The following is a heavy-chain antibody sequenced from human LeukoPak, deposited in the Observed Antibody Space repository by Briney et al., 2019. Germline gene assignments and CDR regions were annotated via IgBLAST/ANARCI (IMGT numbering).Heavy chain of an antibody. Sequence: GESLKISCKTSGYAFTNYWIGWVRQMPGKGLEWMGIIYTGDSRDSGVRYRPSFQGQITISADTSISTAYLQWTSLKASDTAMYYCARHSTRPNWYTPVDYWGQGTLVTVSS. CDR3: ARHSTRPNWYTPVDY. CDR1: GYAFTNYW. V-gene: IGHV5-51*01. D-gene: IGHD1-14*01. J-gene: IGHJ4*02. CDR2: IYTGDSRD.